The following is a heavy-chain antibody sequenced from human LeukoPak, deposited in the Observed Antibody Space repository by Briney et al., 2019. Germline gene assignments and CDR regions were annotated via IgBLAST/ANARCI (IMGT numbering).Heavy chain of an antibody. CDR3: RIDPSGDYIGAFDF. J-gene: IGHJ3*01. CDR1: GIAFRNYA. V-gene: IGHV3-23*01. Sequence: PGGSLRLSCVASGIAFRNYAMTWVRQAPGKGLEWVSSITGSGTTTRYADSVKGRFTISRDNSVDTLYLQMNSLSAEDTAVYYCRIDPSGDYIGAFDFWGQGTMVTVSS. D-gene: IGHD2-21*02. CDR2: ITGSGTTT.